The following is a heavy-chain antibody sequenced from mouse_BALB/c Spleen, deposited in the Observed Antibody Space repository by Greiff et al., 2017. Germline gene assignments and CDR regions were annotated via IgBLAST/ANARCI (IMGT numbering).Heavy chain of an antibody. J-gene: IGHJ4*01. V-gene: IGHV5-12-2*01. Sequence: EVQVVESGGGLVQPGGSLKLSCAASGFTFSSYTMSWVRQTPEKRLEWVAYISNGGGSTYYPDTVKGRFTISRDNAKNTLYLQMSSLKSEDTAMYYCARRWGYAMDYWGQGTSVTVSS. CDR1: GFTFSSYT. CDR2: ISNGGGST. CDR3: ARRWGYAMDY. D-gene: IGHD2-3*01.